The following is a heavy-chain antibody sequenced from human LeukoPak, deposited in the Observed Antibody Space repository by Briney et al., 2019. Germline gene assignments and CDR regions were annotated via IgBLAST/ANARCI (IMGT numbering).Heavy chain of an antibody. J-gene: IGHJ4*02. CDR1: GFTFRNYW. CDR2: IKQDGSDR. CDR3: VRNLAVAGTCFDS. Sequence: GGSLRLSCAASGFTFRNYWMSWVRQAPGTGLEWVANIKQDGSDRNYVTSVRGRFTISRDNAESSLYLQMNSLRVKDTAVYYCVRNLAVAGTCFDSWGQGALVTVSS. V-gene: IGHV3-7*03. D-gene: IGHD6-19*01.